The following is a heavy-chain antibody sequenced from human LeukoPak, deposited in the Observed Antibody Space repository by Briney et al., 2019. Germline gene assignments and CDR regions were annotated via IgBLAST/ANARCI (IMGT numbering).Heavy chain of an antibody. Sequence: GSSVKVSCKASGGTFSSYAISWVRQAPGQGLEWMGWISAYNGNTNYAQKLQGRVTMTTDTSTSTAYMELRSLRSDDTAVYYCARENYDILTGYYYFDYWGQGTLVTVSS. D-gene: IGHD3-9*01. CDR1: GGTFSSYA. J-gene: IGHJ4*02. V-gene: IGHV1-18*01. CDR3: ARENYDILTGYYYFDY. CDR2: ISAYNGNT.